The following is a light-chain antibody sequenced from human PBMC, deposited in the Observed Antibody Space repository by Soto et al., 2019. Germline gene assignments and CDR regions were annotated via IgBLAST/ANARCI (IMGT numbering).Light chain of an antibody. CDR2: DVS. V-gene: IGLV2-14*03. CDR3: TSYTSSTTFV. J-gene: IGLJ1*01. Sequence: QSALTQPASVSGSPGQSITISCTGSSSDVGASNSVSWYQHHPGRAPKLMIYDVSNRPSGVSNRFSASKSGNTASLTISGLQTEDEADYYCTSYTSSTTFVFGTGTKVTVL. CDR1: SSDVGASNS.